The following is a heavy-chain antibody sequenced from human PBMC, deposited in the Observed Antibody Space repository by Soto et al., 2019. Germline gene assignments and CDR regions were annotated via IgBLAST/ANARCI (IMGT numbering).Heavy chain of an antibody. J-gene: IGHJ6*02. CDR1: GFTFSNAW. CDR3: TKGPYYYDFWSGYYNYYYYGMDV. CDR2: IKSKTDGGTT. V-gene: IGHV3-15*07. Sequence: GGSLRLSCAASGFTFSNAWMNWVRQAPGKGLEWVGRIKSKTDGGTTDYAAPVKGRFTISREDSKNTLYLQMNSLKTEDTAVYYCTKGPYYYDFWSGYYNYYYYGMDVWGQGTTVTVSS. D-gene: IGHD3-3*01.